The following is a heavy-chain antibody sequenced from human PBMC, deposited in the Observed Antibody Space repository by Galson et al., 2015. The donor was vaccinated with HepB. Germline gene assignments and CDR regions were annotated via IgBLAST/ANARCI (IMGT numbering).Heavy chain of an antibody. D-gene: IGHD2-2*01. V-gene: IGHV1-2*02. J-gene: IGHJ5*02. Sequence: SVKASCKASGYTFTGYYMHWVRQAPGQGLEWMGWINPNSGGTNYAQKFQGRVTMTRDTSISTAYMELSRLRSDDTAVYYCARARLYCSSTSCYLNWFDPWGQGTLVTVSS. CDR3: ARARLYCSSTSCYLNWFDP. CDR1: GYTFTGYY. CDR2: INPNSGGT.